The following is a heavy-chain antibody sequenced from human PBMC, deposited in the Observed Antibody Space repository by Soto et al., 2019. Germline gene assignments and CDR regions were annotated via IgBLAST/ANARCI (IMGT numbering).Heavy chain of an antibody. V-gene: IGHV4-30-2*01. CDR2: IYHSGST. CDR1: GGSISSGGYS. D-gene: IGHD5-18*01. Sequence: QLQLQESGSGLVKPSQTLSLTCAVSGGSISSGGYSWSWIRQPPGKGLEWIGYIYHSGSTYYNPSLKSRVTISVDRSKNQFSLKLSSVTAADTAVYYCARDRPSAGGYSYGYESYFDYWGQGTLVTVSS. CDR3: ARDRPSAGGYSYGYESYFDY. J-gene: IGHJ4*02.